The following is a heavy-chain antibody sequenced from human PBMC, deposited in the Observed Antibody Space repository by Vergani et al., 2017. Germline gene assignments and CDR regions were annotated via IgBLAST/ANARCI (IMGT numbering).Heavy chain of an antibody. D-gene: IGHD6-6*01. Sequence: QGQLAQSGAEVKKPGSSVKVSCKASGYTFTSYYMHWVRQAPGQGLEWMGIINPSGGSTSYAQKFQVRVTMTRDTSTSTVYMELSSLRSEDTAVYYCARVAARGYYYYYMDVWGKGTTVTVSS. V-gene: IGHV1-46*03. CDR3: ARVAARGYYYYYMDV. J-gene: IGHJ6*03. CDR1: GYTFTSYY. CDR2: INPSGGST.